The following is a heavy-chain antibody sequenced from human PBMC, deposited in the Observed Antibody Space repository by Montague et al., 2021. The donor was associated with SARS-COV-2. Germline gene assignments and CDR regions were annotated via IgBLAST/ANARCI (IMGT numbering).Heavy chain of an antibody. CDR3: ARAVYSSSWPDYYYYYGMDV. J-gene: IGHJ6*02. CDR2: IGTAGDT. CDR1: GFTFSSYD. D-gene: IGHD6-13*01. V-gene: IGHV3-13*04. Sequence: SLRLSCAASGFTFSSYDMHWVRQATGKGLEWVSAIGTAGDTYYPGSVKGRFTISRENAKNPLYLQMNSLRAGDTAVYYCARAVYSSSWPDYYYYYGMDVWGQGTTVTVSS.